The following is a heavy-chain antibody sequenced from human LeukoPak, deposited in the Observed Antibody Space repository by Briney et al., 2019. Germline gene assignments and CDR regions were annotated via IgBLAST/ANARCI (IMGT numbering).Heavy chain of an antibody. V-gene: IGHV3-15*01. J-gene: IGHJ4*02. Sequence: GGSLRLSCAASGFTFSNAWMSWVRQAPGKGLEWVGRIKSKADGGTTDYAARGKGRFTISRDDSKNTLYLQMNSLKTEDTAVYYCTTIRYCSSTSCSYWGQGTLVTVSS. CDR2: IKSKADGGTT. D-gene: IGHD2-2*01. CDR1: GFTFSNAW. CDR3: TTIRYCSSTSCSY.